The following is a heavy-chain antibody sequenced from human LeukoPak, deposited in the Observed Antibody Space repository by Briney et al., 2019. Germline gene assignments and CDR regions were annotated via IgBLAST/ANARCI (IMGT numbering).Heavy chain of an antibody. Sequence: GRSLRLSCAASGFTFSSYGMHWVRQAPGKGLEWVAVISYDGSNKYYADSVKGRFTISRDNSKNTLYLQMNSLRAEDTAVYYCATMDLGVVIDYWGQGTLVTVSS. CDR2: ISYDGSNK. CDR1: GFTFSSYG. CDR3: ATMDLGVVIDY. V-gene: IGHV3-30*03. J-gene: IGHJ4*02. D-gene: IGHD3-10*01.